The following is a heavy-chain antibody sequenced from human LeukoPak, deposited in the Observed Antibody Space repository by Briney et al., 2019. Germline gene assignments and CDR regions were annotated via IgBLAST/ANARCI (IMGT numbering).Heavy chain of an antibody. D-gene: IGHD4-17*01. CDR1: GFTFSSYG. CDR3: AKDLYYGDYPSAFDI. CDR2: ISYDGSNK. J-gene: IGHJ3*02. Sequence: GGSLRLSCAASGFTFSSYGMHWVRQAPGKGLEWVAVISYDGSNKYYADSVKGRFTISRDNSKNTLYLQMNSLRAEDTAVYYCAKDLYYGDYPSAFDIWGQGTMVTVSS. V-gene: IGHV3-30*18.